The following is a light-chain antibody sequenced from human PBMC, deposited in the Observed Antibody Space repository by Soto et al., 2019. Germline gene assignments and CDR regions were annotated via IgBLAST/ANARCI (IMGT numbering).Light chain of an antibody. CDR1: SSDVGGYNY. V-gene: IGLV2-14*01. Sequence: QSALTQPASVSGSPGQSITISCTGTSSDVGGYNYVSWYQQHPGKAPKLMIYDVSNRPSGVSNRFSGSKSGNTASLTISGLQAEDEADYYCSSFTSSNTGVFGTGTKRTVL. J-gene: IGLJ1*01. CDR3: SSFTSSNTGV. CDR2: DVS.